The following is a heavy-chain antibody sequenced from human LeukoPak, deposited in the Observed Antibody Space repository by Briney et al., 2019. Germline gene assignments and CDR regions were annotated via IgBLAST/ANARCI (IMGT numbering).Heavy chain of an antibody. V-gene: IGHV4-39*01. CDR2: IYYSGST. J-gene: IGHJ3*02. Sequence: SETLSLTCTVSGGSISSSSYYWGWIRQPPGKGLEWIGSIYYSGSTYYNPSLKSRVTISVDTSKNQFSLKLSSVTAADTAVYYCARQSSFIWFGELSPDAFDIWGQGTMVTVSS. CDR1: GGSISSSSYY. D-gene: IGHD3-10*01. CDR3: ARQSSFIWFGELSPDAFDI.